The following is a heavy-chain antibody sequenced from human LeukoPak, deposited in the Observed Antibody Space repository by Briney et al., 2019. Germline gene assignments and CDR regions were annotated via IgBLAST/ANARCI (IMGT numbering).Heavy chain of an antibody. D-gene: IGHD3-10*01. CDR2: ISSSSSTI. Sequence: GGSLRLSCAASGFTFSSYSMNWVRQAPGKGLEWVSSISSSSSTIYYADSVKGRFTISRDNAKNSLYLQMNSLRAEDTAVYYCARVALYYYGSGSYFKDRYHFDYWGQGTLVTVSS. V-gene: IGHV3-48*04. CDR3: ARVALYYYGSGSYFKDRYHFDY. CDR1: GFTFSSYS. J-gene: IGHJ4*02.